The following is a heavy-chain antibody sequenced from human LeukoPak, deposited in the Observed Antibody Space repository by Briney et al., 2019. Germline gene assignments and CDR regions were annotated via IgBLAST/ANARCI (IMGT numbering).Heavy chain of an antibody. J-gene: IGHJ4*02. V-gene: IGHV3-53*01. Sequence: GGSLRLSCAASGFTVSSNYMSWVRQVPGKGLEWVSVIYSGGSTYYADSVKGRFTISRDNSKNTLYLQMNSLRAEDTAVYYCARVTGLRYFENWGQGTLVTVSS. CDR1: GFTVSSNY. CDR3: ARVTGLRYFEN. CDR2: IYSGGST. D-gene: IGHD3-9*01.